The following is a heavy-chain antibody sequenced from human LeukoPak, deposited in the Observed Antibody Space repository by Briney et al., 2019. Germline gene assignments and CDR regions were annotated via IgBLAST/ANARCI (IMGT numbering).Heavy chain of an antibody. CDR1: GFAFSDHY. CDR3: VRGIPSGAIFDY. D-gene: IGHD6-25*01. J-gene: IGHJ4*02. CDR2: TRNKGNSYTT. Sequence: PGGSLRLSCAASGFAFSDHYMDWVRQAPGKGLDWVGRTRNKGNSYTTQYAASVKGRFTISRDDSKNSLYLQMNSLKTEDTAVYYCVRGIPSGAIFDYWGRGTLVTVSS. V-gene: IGHV3-72*01.